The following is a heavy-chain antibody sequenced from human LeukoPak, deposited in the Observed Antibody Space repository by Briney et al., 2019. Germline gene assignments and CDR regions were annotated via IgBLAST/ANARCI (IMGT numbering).Heavy chain of an antibody. CDR3: ARDGNLVRGIIKRGHLDL. J-gene: IGHJ5*02. V-gene: IGHV4-59*12. CDR2: IYYSGST. D-gene: IGHD3-10*01. Sequence: SETLSLTCTVSGGSISSYYWSWIRQPPGKGLEWIGYIYYSGSTNYNPSLKSRVSMSVDMSKRQFSLTLTSMTPADTAVYYCARDGNLVRGIIKRGHLDLWGQGILVTVSS. CDR1: GGSISSYY.